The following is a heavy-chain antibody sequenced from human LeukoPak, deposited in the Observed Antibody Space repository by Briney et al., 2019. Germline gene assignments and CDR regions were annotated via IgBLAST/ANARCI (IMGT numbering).Heavy chain of an antibody. CDR2: ISGSGGST. D-gene: IGHD3-16*02. CDR1: GFTFSSYA. Sequence: GGSLRLSCAASGFTFSSYAMSWVRQAPGKGLEWVSAISGSGGSTYYADSVKGRFTISRDNAKNSLYLQMNSLRAEDTAVYYCARDPIVYDKGGFDYWGQGTLVTVSS. CDR3: ARDPIVYDKGGFDY. J-gene: IGHJ4*02. V-gene: IGHV3-23*01.